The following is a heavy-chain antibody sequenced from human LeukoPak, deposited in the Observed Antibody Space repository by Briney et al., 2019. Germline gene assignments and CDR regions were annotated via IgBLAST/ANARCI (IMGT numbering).Heavy chain of an antibody. CDR1: GGSISSYY. Sequence: SETLSLTCTVSGGSISSYYWSWIRQPPGKGLEWIGYIYYSGSTNYNPSLKSRVTISVDTSKNQFSLKLTSVTAADTAVYYCAREVQLLWFGELLSSHYYYYMDVWGKGTTVTISS. CDR3: AREVQLLWFGELLSSHYYYYMDV. V-gene: IGHV4-59*12. D-gene: IGHD3-10*01. CDR2: IYYSGST. J-gene: IGHJ6*03.